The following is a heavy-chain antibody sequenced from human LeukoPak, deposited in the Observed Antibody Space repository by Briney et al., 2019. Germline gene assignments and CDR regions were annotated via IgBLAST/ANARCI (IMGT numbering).Heavy chain of an antibody. CDR3: ARAAYCGSDCYYYFDC. D-gene: IGHD2-21*02. V-gene: IGHV3-11*01. J-gene: IGHJ4*02. CDR1: GFTFSDYF. CDR2: ISSSGRAI. Sequence: PGGSLRLSCAASGFTFSDYFLSWFRRAPGKGLEWISHISSSGRAIYYADSVRGRFTISRDNAQNSLYQQMNSLRDEDSAVYYCARAAYCGSDCYYYFDCWGQGTLVTVSS.